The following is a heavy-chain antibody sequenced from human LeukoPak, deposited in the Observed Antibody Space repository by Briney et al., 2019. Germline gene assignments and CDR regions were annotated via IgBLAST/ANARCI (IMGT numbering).Heavy chain of an antibody. CDR2: VSGSGGST. D-gene: IGHD6-19*01. J-gene: IGHJ5*02. CDR3: AKEKVAGSTNWFDP. Sequence: GGSLRLSCEASGFSFRIYAISWVRQAPGKGLERVSAVSGSGGSTFYADSVKGRFTISRDNPKNTLYLQLNSLRAEGTAVYYCAKEKVAGSTNWFDPWGQGTLVTVSS. CDR1: GFSFRIYA. V-gene: IGHV3-23*01.